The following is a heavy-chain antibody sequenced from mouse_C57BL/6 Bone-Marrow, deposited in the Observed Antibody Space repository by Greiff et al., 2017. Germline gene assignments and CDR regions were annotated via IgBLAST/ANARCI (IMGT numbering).Heavy chain of an antibody. V-gene: IGHV5-4*01. D-gene: IGHD2-3*01. CDR1: GFTFSSYA. CDR2: ISPGGSYT. J-gene: IGHJ3*01. CDR3: ARSYDPAWFAY. Sequence: EVQLVESGGGLVKPGGSLKLSCAASGFTFSSYAMTWVRQTPGKRLEWVATISPGGSYTYYPDNVKGRFTLSRDNAKNSLYLQMSHLKSEDTAVYYCARSYDPAWFAYWGQGTLVTVSA.